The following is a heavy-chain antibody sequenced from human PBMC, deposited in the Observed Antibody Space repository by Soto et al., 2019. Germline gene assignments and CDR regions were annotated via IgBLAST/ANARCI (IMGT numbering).Heavy chain of an antibody. D-gene: IGHD1-7*01. Sequence: SETLSLTCTVSGGSISSSSYYWCWIRQPPGKGLEWIGSIYYSGSTYYNPSLKSRVTISVDTSKNQFSLKLSSVTAADTAVYYCARPIYNWNYYFDYWGQGTLVTVSS. V-gene: IGHV4-39*01. J-gene: IGHJ4*02. CDR3: ARPIYNWNYYFDY. CDR1: GGSISSSSYY. CDR2: IYYSGST.